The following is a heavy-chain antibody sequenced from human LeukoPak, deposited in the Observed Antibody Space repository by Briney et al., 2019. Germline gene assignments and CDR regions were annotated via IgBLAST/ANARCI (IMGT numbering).Heavy chain of an antibody. CDR2: ISTSSSYI. J-gene: IGHJ6*03. Sequence: GGSLRLSCAASGFTFSTYSMNWVRQAPGKGLEWVSFISTSSSYIYYADSVKGRFTISRDNAKNSLYLQMNSLRAEDTAVYYCALRGGYTSGWYMRDYYMDVWGKGTTVTVSS. D-gene: IGHD6-19*01. CDR3: ALRGGYTSGWYMRDYYMDV. CDR1: GFTFSTYS. V-gene: IGHV3-21*01.